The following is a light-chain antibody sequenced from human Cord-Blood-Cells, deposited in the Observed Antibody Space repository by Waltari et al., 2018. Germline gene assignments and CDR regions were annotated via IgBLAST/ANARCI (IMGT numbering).Light chain of an antibody. CDR1: RPNIGNNY. CDR3: GTWDSSLSAYV. J-gene: IGLJ1*01. V-gene: IGLV1-51*01. CDR2: DNN. Sequence: QSVFTQPPSVSAAPGPTVTISCPASRPNIGNNYVSWYQQLPGTAPKLLIYDNNKRPSGIPDRFSGSKSGTSATLGITGLQTGDEADYYCGTWDSSLSAYVFGTGTKVTVL.